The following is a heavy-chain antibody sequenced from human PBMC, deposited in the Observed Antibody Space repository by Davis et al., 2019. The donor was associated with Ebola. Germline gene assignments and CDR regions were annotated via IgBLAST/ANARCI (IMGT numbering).Heavy chain of an antibody. CDR1: GYTFTSYG. CDR3: ARDQNYYDSLYYYGMDV. Sequence: AASVKVSCKASGYTFTSYGISWVRQAPGQGLEWMGGIIPIFGTANYAQKFQGRVTITADKSTSTAYMELRSLRSDDTAVYYCARDQNYYDSLYYYGMDVWGQGTTVTVSS. D-gene: IGHD3-22*01. CDR2: IIPIFGTA. V-gene: IGHV1-69*06. J-gene: IGHJ6*02.